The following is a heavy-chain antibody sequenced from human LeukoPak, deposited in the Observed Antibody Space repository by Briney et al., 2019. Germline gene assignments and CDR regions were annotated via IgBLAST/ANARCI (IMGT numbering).Heavy chain of an antibody. Sequence: GGSLRLSCAASGFTVSRNYMSWVRQAPGRGLECVSVIYGGGPTYYADSVKGRFTVSRDTSKNTLYLQMNSLRAEDTAVYFCARDLGIAGTTHAFDIWGQGTMVTVSS. D-gene: IGHD1-14*01. CDR3: ARDLGIAGTTHAFDI. CDR2: IYGGGPT. V-gene: IGHV3-53*01. CDR1: GFTVSRNY. J-gene: IGHJ3*02.